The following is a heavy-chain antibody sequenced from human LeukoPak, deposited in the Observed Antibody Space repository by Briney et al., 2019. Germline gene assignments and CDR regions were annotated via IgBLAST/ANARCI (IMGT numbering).Heavy chain of an antibody. CDR1: GFTFSSYG. CDR3: AKDPCSSTSCYIDY. D-gene: IGHD2-2*02. J-gene: IGHJ4*02. CDR2: IRYDGSNK. V-gene: IGHV3-30*02. Sequence: PGGSLRLSCAASGFTFSSYGMHWVRQAPGRGLEWVAFIRYDGSNKYYADSVKGRFTISRDNSKNTLYLQMNSLRAEDTAVYYCAKDPCSSTSCYIDYWGRGTLVTVSS.